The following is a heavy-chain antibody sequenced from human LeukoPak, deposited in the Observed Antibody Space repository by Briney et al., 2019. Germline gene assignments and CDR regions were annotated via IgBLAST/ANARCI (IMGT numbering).Heavy chain of an antibody. CDR3: ARGLHDYGDYEGYYFDY. CDR2: INPSGGST. V-gene: IGHV1-46*01. Sequence: GASVKVSCKASGYTLTSYYMHWVRQAPGQGLEWMGIINPSGGSTSYAQNFQGRVTVTRDTSTSTVYMELSSLRSEDTAVYYCARGLHDYGDYEGYYFDYWGQGTLVTVSS. D-gene: IGHD4-17*01. CDR1: GYTLTSYY. J-gene: IGHJ4*02.